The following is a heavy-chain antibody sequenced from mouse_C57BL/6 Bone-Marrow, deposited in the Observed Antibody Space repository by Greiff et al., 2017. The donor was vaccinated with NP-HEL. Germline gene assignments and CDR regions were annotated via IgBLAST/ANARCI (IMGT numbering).Heavy chain of an antibody. CDR3: ARGYNYAMDY. D-gene: IGHD1-2*01. CDR1: GFTFSSYG. Sequence: VQLQQSGGDLVKPGGSLKLSCAASGFTFSSYGMSWVRQTPDKRLEWVATISSGGSYTYYPDSVKGRFTISRDNAKNTLYLQMSSLKSEDTAMYYCARGYNYAMDYWGQGTSVTVSS. J-gene: IGHJ4*01. CDR2: ISSGGSYT. V-gene: IGHV5-6*01.